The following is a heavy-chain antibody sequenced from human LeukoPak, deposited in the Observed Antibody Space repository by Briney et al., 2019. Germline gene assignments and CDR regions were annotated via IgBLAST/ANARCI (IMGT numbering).Heavy chain of an antibody. J-gene: IGHJ3*02. CDR3: AKYSLSSRYYYDSSGSGDAFDI. Sequence: GGSLRLSCAASGFTFSSYAMSWVRQAPGKGLEWVSAISGSGGSTYYADSVKGRFTISRDNSKNTLYLQMNSLRAEDTAVYYCAKYSLSSRYYYDSSGSGDAFDIWGQGTMVTVSS. CDR2: ISGSGGST. CDR1: GFTFSSYA. V-gene: IGHV3-23*01. D-gene: IGHD3-22*01.